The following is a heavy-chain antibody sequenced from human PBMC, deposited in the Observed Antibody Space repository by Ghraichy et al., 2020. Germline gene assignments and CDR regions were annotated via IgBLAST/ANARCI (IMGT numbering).Heavy chain of an antibody. Sequence: GESLNISCAASGFTFSSYGMHWVRQAPGKGLEWVAVISYDGSNKYYADSVKGRFTISRDNSKNTLYLQMNSLRAEDTAVYYCAKGAGVGVVAASRYFQHWGQGTLVTVSS. V-gene: IGHV3-30*18. CDR1: GFTFSSYG. CDR3: AKGAGVGVVAASRYFQH. D-gene: IGHD2-15*01. J-gene: IGHJ1*01. CDR2: ISYDGSNK.